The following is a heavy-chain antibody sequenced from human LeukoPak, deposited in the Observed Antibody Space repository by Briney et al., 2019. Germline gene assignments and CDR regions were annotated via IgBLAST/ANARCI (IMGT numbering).Heavy chain of an antibody. Sequence: GGSLRLSCAASGFTFSTYWMSWVRQAPGKGLEWVAKIKRDGSDKFYVDSVKGRFTISRDNAMTSLYLQMNSLRAEDTAVYYCARCEYGDWIWGQGTLVTVSS. J-gene: IGHJ4*02. V-gene: IGHV3-7*05. CDR2: IKRDGSDK. CDR1: GFTFSTYW. D-gene: IGHD2-21*02. CDR3: ARCEYGDWI.